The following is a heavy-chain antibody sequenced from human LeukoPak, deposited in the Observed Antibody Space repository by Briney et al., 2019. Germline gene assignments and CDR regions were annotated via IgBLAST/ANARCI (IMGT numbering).Heavy chain of an antibody. CDR1: GFSLSTSGMC. D-gene: IGHD3-16*02. J-gene: IGHJ4*02. CDR2: IDWDDDK. CDR3: ARINMITFGGVIIDY. Sequence: ASGPALVQPTQTLTLTCTFSGFSLSTSGMCVSWIRQPPGRALEWLSRIDWDDDKYYTTSLKTRLTISKDTSKNQVVLTMTNMDPVDTATYYCARINMITFGGVIIDYWGQGTLVTVSS. V-gene: IGHV2-70*11.